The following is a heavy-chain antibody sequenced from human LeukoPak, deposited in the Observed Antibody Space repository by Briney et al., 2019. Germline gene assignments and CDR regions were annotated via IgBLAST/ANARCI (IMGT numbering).Heavy chain of an antibody. V-gene: IGHV3-66*01. J-gene: IGHJ3*02. D-gene: IGHD3-22*01. Sequence: GGSLRLSCAASGFTSSSYAMSWVRQAPGKGLEWVSVIYSGGSTYYADSVKGRFTISRDNSKNTLYLQMNSLRAEDTAVYYCARGSVIDAFDIWGQGTMVTVSS. CDR1: GFTSSSYA. CDR3: ARGSVIDAFDI. CDR2: IYSGGST.